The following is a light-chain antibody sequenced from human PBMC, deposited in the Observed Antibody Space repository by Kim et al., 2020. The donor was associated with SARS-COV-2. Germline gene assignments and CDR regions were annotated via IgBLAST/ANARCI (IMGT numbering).Light chain of an antibody. CDR1: KLGDKY. V-gene: IGLV3-1*01. J-gene: IGLJ2*01. Sequence: SYELTQPPSVSVSPGQTASITCAGDKLGDKYACWYQQKPGQSPVLGIYQDSKRPSGIPERFSGSNSGNTATLTLSGTQAMDEADYYGQAWDSSTVVCGGGTRLAVL. CDR3: QAWDSSTVV. CDR2: QDS.